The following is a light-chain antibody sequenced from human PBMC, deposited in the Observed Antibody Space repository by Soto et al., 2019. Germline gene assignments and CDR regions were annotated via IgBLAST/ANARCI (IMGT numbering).Light chain of an antibody. CDR3: QQYSNWPPEYT. J-gene: IGKJ2*01. CDR2: GAS. Sequence: EIVMTQSPATLSVSPGERATLSCRASQSVSSNLAWYQQKPGQAPRLLIYGASTRATGSPARFSGSGSGTEFTLTITSPQSEDFAIYYCQQYSNWPPEYTFGQGTKLEIK. CDR1: QSVSSN. V-gene: IGKV3-15*01.